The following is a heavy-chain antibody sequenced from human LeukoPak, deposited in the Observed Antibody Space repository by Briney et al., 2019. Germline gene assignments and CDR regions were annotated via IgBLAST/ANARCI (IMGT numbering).Heavy chain of an antibody. CDR3: ATHSYYYGSGSYPHYLDY. J-gene: IGHJ4*02. D-gene: IGHD3-10*01. CDR2: INWNGETT. V-gene: IGHV3-20*04. Sequence: GGSLRLSCAASGFIFEDNGMSWVRQAPGKGLEWVSGINWNGETTGYVDSVKGRFTISRDNAKNSLYLQMNSLRAEDTALYYCATHSYYYGSGSYPHYLDYWGQGTLVTGSS. CDR1: GFIFEDNG.